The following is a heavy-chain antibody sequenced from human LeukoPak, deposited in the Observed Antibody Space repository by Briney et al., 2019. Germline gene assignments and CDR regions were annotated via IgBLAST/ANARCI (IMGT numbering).Heavy chain of an antibody. CDR1: GFTFSSYG. D-gene: IGHD3-22*01. Sequence: HPGGSLRLSCAASGFTFSSYGMSWVRQAPGKGLEWVSAISGSGGSTYYADSVKGRFTISRDNSKNTLYLQMNSLRAEDTAVYYCAKSNYYDSSEAFDIWGQGTMVTVSS. V-gene: IGHV3-23*01. CDR2: ISGSGGST. CDR3: AKSNYYDSSEAFDI. J-gene: IGHJ3*02.